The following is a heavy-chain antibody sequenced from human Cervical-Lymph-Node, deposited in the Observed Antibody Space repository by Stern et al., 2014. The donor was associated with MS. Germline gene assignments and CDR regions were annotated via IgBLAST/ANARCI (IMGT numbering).Heavy chain of an antibody. CDR1: GFTFSNYW. CDR3: TKDTFGPEDY. Sequence: EEQLVESGGGLVQPGGTLRLSCVASGFTFSNYWMHWVRQAPGKGLVWVARINREGSATNHADSVKGRFSISRDNAKNTLYLEMNSLRAEDTAVYYCTKDTFGPEDYWGQGVSVTVSS. J-gene: IGHJ4*02. CDR2: INREGSAT. V-gene: IGHV3-74*01. D-gene: IGHD3-16*01.